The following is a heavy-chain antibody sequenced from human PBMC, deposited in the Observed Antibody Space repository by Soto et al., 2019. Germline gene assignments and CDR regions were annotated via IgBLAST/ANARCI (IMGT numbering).Heavy chain of an antibody. V-gene: IGHV4-31*03. CDR1: GAALNSGNYY. J-gene: IGHJ5*02. CDR3: ARLRIATNNYKWFDP. D-gene: IGHD2-21*01. Sequence: SETLSLTCSVSGAALNSGNYYWSWIRQVPGEGLEWIGHIYVTGAVDYNPSLRDRITISQDTSERQFSLNLRLVTAADTAVYYCARLRIATNNYKWFDPWGQGTLVTVSS. CDR2: IYVTGAV.